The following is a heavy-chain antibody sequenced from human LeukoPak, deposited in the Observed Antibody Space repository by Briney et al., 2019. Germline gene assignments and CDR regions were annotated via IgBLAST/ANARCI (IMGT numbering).Heavy chain of an antibody. CDR2: INPNSGGT. D-gene: IGHD3-10*01. CDR3: ARDYYGSGSYSQGDAFDI. V-gene: IGHV1-2*02. CDR1: GYIFTGYY. J-gene: IGHJ3*02. Sequence: ASVEVSCKASGYIFTGYYMHWVRQAPGQGLEWMGWINPNSGGTNYAQKFQGRVTMTRDTSISTAYMELSRLRSDDTAVYYCARDYYGSGSYSQGDAFDIWGQGTMVTVSS.